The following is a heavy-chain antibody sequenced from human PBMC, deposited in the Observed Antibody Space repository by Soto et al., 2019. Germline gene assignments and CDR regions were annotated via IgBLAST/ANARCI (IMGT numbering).Heavy chain of an antibody. CDR1: GFTFEDYP. J-gene: IGHJ3*01. Sequence: EVQLVESGGDLVQPGRSLRLSCAASGFTFEDYPMHWVRQPPGKGLEWVSGISWNSENIGYADPVKGRFTISRDNAKKSLYLQMSGLIAEDTALYFCVKAGRTALFGLVYDGVNVWGRGTMVTVSS. CDR3: VKAGRTALFGLVYDGVNV. D-gene: IGHD3-3*01. CDR2: ISWNSENI. V-gene: IGHV3-9*01.